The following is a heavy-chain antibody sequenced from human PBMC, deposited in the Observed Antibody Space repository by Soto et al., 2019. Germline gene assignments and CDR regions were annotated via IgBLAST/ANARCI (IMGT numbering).Heavy chain of an antibody. CDR1: GYTFTTYY. CDR3: ARGRLIIHPWFDPLEH. CDR2: INPNNGGT. J-gene: IGHJ4*02. D-gene: IGHD3-10*01. V-gene: IGHV1-2*02. Sequence: ASVKVSCKASGYTFTTYYIHWVRQAPGQGLEWVGWINPNNGGTNSAQKFQGRVNMTRDTSTNTAYMELSSLRSDDTAIYFCARGRLIIHPWFDPLEHWGQGTQVTVSS.